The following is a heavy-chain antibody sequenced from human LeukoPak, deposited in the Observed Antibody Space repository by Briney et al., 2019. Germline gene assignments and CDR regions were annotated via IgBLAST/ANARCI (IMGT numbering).Heavy chain of an antibody. CDR1: GGSISSGGYY. V-gene: IGHV4-31*03. D-gene: IGHD6-19*01. J-gene: IGHJ5*02. CDR3: ARVNDSSGSNWFDP. CDR2: IYYSGST. Sequence: PSQTLSLTCTVSGGSISSGGYYWSWIRQHPGMGLEWIGYIYYSGSTYYNPSLKSRVTISVDTSKNQFSLKLSSVTAADMAVYYCARVNDSSGSNWFDPWGQGTLVTVSS.